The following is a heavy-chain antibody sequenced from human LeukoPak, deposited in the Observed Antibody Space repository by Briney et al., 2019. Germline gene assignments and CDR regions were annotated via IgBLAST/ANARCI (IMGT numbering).Heavy chain of an antibody. CDR2: ISAYNGNT. J-gene: IGHJ4*02. Sequence: ASVKVSCKASGYTFTSYYMHWVRQAPGQGLEWMGWISAYNGNTNYAQKLQGRVTMTTDTSTSTAYMELRSLRSDDTAVYYCAREGWEQWLVPSSYFDYWGQGTLVTVSS. D-gene: IGHD6-19*01. CDR1: GYTFTSYY. V-gene: IGHV1-18*04. CDR3: AREGWEQWLVPSSYFDY.